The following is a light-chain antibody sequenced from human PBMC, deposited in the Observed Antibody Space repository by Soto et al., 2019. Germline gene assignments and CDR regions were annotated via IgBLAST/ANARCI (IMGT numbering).Light chain of an antibody. Sequence: EIVLTQSPGTLSLSQGERATLSCRASQSVSSSYLAWYQQKPGQAPRLLIYGASNRATGIPDRFSGSGSGTDFTLTIRRLEPEDFAVYYCQQYGSSGTFGQGTKVDIK. CDR2: GAS. CDR3: QQYGSSGT. CDR1: QSVSSSY. V-gene: IGKV3-20*01. J-gene: IGKJ1*01.